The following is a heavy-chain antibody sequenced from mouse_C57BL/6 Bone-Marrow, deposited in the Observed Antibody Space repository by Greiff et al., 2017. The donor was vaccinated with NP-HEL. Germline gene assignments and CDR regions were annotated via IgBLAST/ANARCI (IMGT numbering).Heavy chain of an antibody. CDR1: GFNIKDDY. Sequence: EVQLQESGAELVRPGASVKLSCTASGFNIKDDYMHWVKQRPEQGLEWIGWIDPENGDTEYASKFQGKATITADTSSNTAYLQLSSLTSEDTAGYYCTTLLYYYGLATGAYWGQGTLVTVSA. J-gene: IGHJ3*01. V-gene: IGHV14-4*01. CDR2: IDPENGDT. CDR3: TTLLYYYGLATGAY. D-gene: IGHD1-1*01.